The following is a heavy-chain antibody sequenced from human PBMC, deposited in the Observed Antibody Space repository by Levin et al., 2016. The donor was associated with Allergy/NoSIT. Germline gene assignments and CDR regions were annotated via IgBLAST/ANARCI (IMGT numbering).Heavy chain of an antibody. J-gene: IGHJ5*02. D-gene: IGHD6-13*01. V-gene: IGHV4-59*01. CDR1: GGSISSYY. CDR3: ARFVRIAANWFDP. Sequence: SETLSLTCTVSGGSISSYYWSWIRQPPGKGLEWIGYIYYSGSTNYNPSLKSRVTISVDTSKNQFSLKLSSVTAADTAVYYCARFVRIAANWFDPWGQGTLVTVSS. CDR2: IYYSGST.